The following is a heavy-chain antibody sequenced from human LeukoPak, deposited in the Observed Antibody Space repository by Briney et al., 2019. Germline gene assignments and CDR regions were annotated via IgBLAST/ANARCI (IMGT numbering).Heavy chain of an antibody. D-gene: IGHD4-17*01. J-gene: IGHJ3*01. CDR2: IYYRGST. V-gene: IGHV4-31*03. CDR1: SGSISSGGYY. CDR3: AIQYDDYGDYVHAFDL. Sequence: SETLSLTCTVSSGSISSGGYYWSWIRQLPGKGLEWIGYIYYRGSTSYNLSLKSRVSISVDTSKNQFFLRLRSVTAADTAVYYCAIQYDDYGDYVHAFDLWGQGTMVTVSS.